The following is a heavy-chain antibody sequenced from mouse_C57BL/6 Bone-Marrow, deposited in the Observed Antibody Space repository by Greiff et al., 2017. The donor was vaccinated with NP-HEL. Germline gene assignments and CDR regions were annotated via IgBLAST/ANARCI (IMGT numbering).Heavy chain of an antibody. J-gene: IGHJ4*01. Sequence: EVQLVESGGGLVQPGGSLSLSCAASGFTFTDYYMSWVRQPPGKALEWLGFIRNKANGYTTEYSASVKGRFTISRDNSQSILYLQMNALRAEDSATYYCARSVVANYYAMDYWGQGTSVTVSS. V-gene: IGHV7-3*01. CDR1: GFTFTDYY. D-gene: IGHD1-1*01. CDR3: ARSVVANYYAMDY. CDR2: IRNKANGYTT.